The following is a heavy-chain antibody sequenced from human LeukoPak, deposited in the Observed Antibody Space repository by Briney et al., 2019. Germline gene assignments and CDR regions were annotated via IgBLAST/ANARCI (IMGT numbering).Heavy chain of an antibody. CDR1: AYTFTDYY. V-gene: IGHV1-2*04. D-gene: IGHD3-22*01. CDR3: ARVALRSSGFDAFDI. J-gene: IGHJ3*02. Sequence: GAGGTVSFTCAAYTFTDYYMHWGRARPGQGLGWVGWFDLNSGGTKYAQKFQGWVTMTRDTSISTVYMELSRLRSDDTAVYYCARVALRSSGFDAFDIWGQGTMVTVSS. CDR2: FDLNSGGT.